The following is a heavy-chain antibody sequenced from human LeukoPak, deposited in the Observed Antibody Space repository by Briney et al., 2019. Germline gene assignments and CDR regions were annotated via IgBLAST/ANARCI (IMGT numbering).Heavy chain of an antibody. CDR2: IIPILGIA. D-gene: IGHD6-13*01. CDR1: GGTFSSYT. CDR3: ARSRLGIAAAGLDSRSYFDY. Sequence: SVKVSCKASGGTFSSYTISWVRQAPGQGLEWMGRIIPILGIANYAQKFQGRVTNTADKSTSTAYMELSSLRSEDTAVYYCARSRLGIAAAGLDSRSYFDYWGQGTLVTVSS. V-gene: IGHV1-69*02. J-gene: IGHJ4*02.